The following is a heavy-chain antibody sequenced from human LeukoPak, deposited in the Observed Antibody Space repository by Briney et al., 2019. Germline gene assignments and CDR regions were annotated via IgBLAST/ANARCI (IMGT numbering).Heavy chain of an antibody. Sequence: GGSLRLSCAASGFSFKDYWMSWVRQAPGKGLEWVSAISGSGGSTYYADSVKGRFTISRDNSKNTLYLQMNSLRAEDTAVYYCAKDYSSSWYVFGYWGQGTLVTVSS. J-gene: IGHJ4*02. D-gene: IGHD6-13*01. V-gene: IGHV3-23*01. CDR3: AKDYSSSWYVFGY. CDR2: ISGSGGST. CDR1: GFSFKDYW.